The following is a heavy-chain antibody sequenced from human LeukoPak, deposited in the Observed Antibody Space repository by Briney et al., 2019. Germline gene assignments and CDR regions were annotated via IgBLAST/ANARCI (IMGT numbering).Heavy chain of an antibody. CDR3: ARGRSGGHFDL. V-gene: IGHV3-23*01. CDR2: ISGSGGST. Sequence: GGSLRLSCEASGFTFSTYGMSWVRQAPGKGLEWVSAISGSGGSTYYEDSVKGRVTISRDNSKNTLYLQVNSLRVEDTAVYYCARGRSGGHFDLWGQGTLVTVSS. J-gene: IGHJ4*02. CDR1: GFTFSTYG. D-gene: IGHD3-3*01.